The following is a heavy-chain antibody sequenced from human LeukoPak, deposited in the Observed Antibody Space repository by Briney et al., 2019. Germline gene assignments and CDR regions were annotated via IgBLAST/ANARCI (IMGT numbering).Heavy chain of an antibody. CDR1: GGSFSGYY. J-gene: IGHJ4*02. Sequence: PSETLSLTCAVYGGSFSGYYWSWIRQPPGKGLEWIGEINHSGSTNYNPSLKSRVTISVDTSKNQFSLKLSSVTAADTAVSYCARAGGYSYGYLDYWGQGTLVTVSS. V-gene: IGHV4-34*01. CDR2: INHSGST. CDR3: ARAGGYSYGYLDY. D-gene: IGHD5-18*01.